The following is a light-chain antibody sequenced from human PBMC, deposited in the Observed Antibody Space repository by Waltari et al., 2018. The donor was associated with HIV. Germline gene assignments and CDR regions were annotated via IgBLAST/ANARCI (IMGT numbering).Light chain of an antibody. Sequence: QSALTQSPSASGSPGQSVNISCSGANSDITDYNYVPWYQQHPDRPPKLIIFEVTNRPSGGPDRFSGSKSGNTASLFVSGLQPEDEATYFCSSFAGTHKLFGGGTKLTVL. J-gene: IGLJ2*01. CDR1: NSDITDYNY. CDR3: SSFAGTHKL. V-gene: IGLV2-8*01. CDR2: EVT.